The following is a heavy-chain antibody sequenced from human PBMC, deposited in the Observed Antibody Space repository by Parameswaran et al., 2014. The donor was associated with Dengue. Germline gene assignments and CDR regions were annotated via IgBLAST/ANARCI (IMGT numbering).Heavy chain of an antibody. CDR3: ARAYDERAFDI. CDR2: IDWDDDK. J-gene: IGHJ3*02. V-gene: IGHV2-70*01. D-gene: IGHD3-3*01. Sequence: WIRQPPGKALEWLALIDWDDDKYYSTSLKTRLTISKDTSKNQVVLTMTNMDPVDTATYYCARAYDERAFDIWGQGTMVTVSS.